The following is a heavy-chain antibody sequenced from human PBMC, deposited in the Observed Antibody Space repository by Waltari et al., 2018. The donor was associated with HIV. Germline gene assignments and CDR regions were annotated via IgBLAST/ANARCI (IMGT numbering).Heavy chain of an antibody. CDR1: GYSISSGYY. CDR2: IYHSGRT. CDR3: ATDIAARPRVYYYYGMDV. V-gene: IGHV4-38-2*02. Sequence: QVQLQESGPGLVKHSETLSLTCTVSGYSISSGYYWGWIRQPPGKGLEWIGSIYHSGRTSYNPSRKSRVTRSVDTSMNQFSLKLSSVTAADTAVYYCATDIAARPRVYYYYGMDVWGQGTTVTVSS. J-gene: IGHJ6*02. D-gene: IGHD6-6*01.